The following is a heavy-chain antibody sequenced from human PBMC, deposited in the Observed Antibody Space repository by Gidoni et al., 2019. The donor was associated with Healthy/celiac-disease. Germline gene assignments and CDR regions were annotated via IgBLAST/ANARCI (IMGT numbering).Heavy chain of an antibody. V-gene: IGHV3-9*01. CDR1: GFTFDDYA. Sequence: EVQLVESGGGLVQPGRSLRLSCSASGFTFDDYAMHWVRQAPGKGLEWVSGISWNSGSIGYADSVKGRFTISRDNAKNSLYLQMNSLRAEDTALYYCAKDRVYDLRDAFDIWGQGTMVTVSS. D-gene: IGHD3-3*01. CDR3: AKDRVYDLRDAFDI. CDR2: ISWNSGSI. J-gene: IGHJ3*02.